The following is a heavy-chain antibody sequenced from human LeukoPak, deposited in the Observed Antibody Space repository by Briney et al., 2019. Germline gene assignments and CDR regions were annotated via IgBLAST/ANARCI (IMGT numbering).Heavy chain of an antibody. V-gene: IGHV3-21*01. CDR3: VRDLNTYGPWGN. Sequence: GGSLRLSCAASGFTFSSYSFNWVRQAPGKGLEWVSSIRSSSDYIYYADSVKGRFSISRDNAKNSLFLQMNRLRVEDTAVYYCVRDLNTYGPWGNWGQGTLVAVSS. CDR2: IRSSSDYI. J-gene: IGHJ4*02. D-gene: IGHD5-18*01. CDR1: GFTFSSYS.